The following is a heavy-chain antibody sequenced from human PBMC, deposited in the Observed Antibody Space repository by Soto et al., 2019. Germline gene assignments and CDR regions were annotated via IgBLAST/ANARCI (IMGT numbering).Heavy chain of an antibody. CDR3: ARAYSSGYSLYNWFDP. J-gene: IGHJ5*02. Sequence: SVKVSCKASGGTFSSYTISWVRQAPGQGLEWMGRITPILGITNYAQKFQGRATITADESTSTAYMELSSLRSEDTAVYYCARAYSSGYSLYNWFDPWGQGTLVTVSS. CDR2: ITPILGIT. D-gene: IGHD3-22*01. CDR1: GGTFSSYT. V-gene: IGHV1-69*02.